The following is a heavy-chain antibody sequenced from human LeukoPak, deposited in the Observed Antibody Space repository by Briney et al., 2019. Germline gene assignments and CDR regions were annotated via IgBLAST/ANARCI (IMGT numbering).Heavy chain of an antibody. Sequence: GGSLRLSCAASGFTFSSYAMSWVRQAPGKGLEWVSAISGSGGSTYYADSVKGRFTISRDNSKNTLYLQMNSLRAEDTAVYYCANLDRITMVRGGIDYYYYMDVWGKGTTVTVSS. D-gene: IGHD3-10*01. CDR3: ANLDRITMVRGGIDYYYYMDV. CDR1: GFTFSSYA. J-gene: IGHJ6*03. CDR2: ISGSGGST. V-gene: IGHV3-23*01.